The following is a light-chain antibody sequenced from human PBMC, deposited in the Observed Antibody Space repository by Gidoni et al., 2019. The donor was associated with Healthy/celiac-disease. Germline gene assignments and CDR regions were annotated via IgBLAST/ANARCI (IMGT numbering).Light chain of an antibody. J-gene: IGKJ1*01. V-gene: IGKV1-13*02. CDR2: DAS. CDR1: QGISSA. CDR3: QQFNSYPRT. Sequence: AIQLTQSPSSLSASVGDRVTITCRASQGISSALAWYQQKPGKAPKLLIYDASSLESGVPSRFSGSGSGTDFTLTISSLQPEDFATYYCQQFNSYPRTFXQXTKVEIK.